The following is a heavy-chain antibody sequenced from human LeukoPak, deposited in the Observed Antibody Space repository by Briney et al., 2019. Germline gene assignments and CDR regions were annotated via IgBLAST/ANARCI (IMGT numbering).Heavy chain of an antibody. D-gene: IGHD3-9*01. CDR2: ISAYNGNT. J-gene: IGHJ4*02. V-gene: IGHV1-18*01. CDR3: ARGGFYDILTGGDKGFDY. CDR1: GYTFTSYG. Sequence: AASVKVSCKASGYTFTSYGISWVRQAPGQGLEWMGWISAYNGNTNYAQKLQGRVTMTTDTSTSTAYMELRSLRSDDTAVYYCARGGFYDILTGGDKGFDYWGQGTLVTVSS.